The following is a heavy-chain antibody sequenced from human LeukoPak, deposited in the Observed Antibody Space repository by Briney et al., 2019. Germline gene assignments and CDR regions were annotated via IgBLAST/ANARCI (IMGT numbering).Heavy chain of an antibody. CDR2: IYITGNT. V-gene: IGHV4-4*07. D-gene: IGHD3-10*01. Sequence: SETLSLTCAVYGGSFSGYYWSWIRQPAGKGLEWIGRIYITGNTHYNPSLQSRVTISLDTSKNQFSLKLTSVTAADTAVYYCARDGSGSRWGQGTLVTVPS. J-gene: IGHJ4*02. CDR3: ARDGSGSR. CDR1: GGSFSGYY.